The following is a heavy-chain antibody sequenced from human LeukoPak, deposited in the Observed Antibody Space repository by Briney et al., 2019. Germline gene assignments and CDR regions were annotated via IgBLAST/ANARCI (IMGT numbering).Heavy chain of an antibody. CDR2: ISYDGSNK. V-gene: IGHV3-30*18. D-gene: IGHD2-2*01. CDR1: GFTFSSYG. Sequence: GGSLRLSCAASGFTFSSYGMHWVRQAPGKGLEWVAVISYDGSNKYYADSVKGRFTISRDNSKNTLYLQMNSLRAEDTAVYYCAKDMAGRGYCSSTSCYALDYWGQGTPVTVS. CDR3: AKDMAGRGYCSSTSCYALDY. J-gene: IGHJ4*02.